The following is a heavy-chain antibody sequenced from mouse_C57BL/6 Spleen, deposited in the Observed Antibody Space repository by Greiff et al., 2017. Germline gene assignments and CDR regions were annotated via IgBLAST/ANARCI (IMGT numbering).Heavy chain of an antibody. CDR1: GYTFTDYY. CDR3: ARQELGYSKDWFAY. D-gene: IGHD2-5*01. V-gene: IGHV1-19*01. J-gene: IGHJ3*01. Sequence: EVQLQESGPVLVKPGASVKMSCKASGYTFTDYYMNWVKQSHGKSLEWIGVINPYNGGTSYNQKFKGKATLTVDKSSSTAYMELNSLTSEDSAVYYCARQELGYSKDWFAYWGQGTLVTVAA. CDR2: INPYNGGT.